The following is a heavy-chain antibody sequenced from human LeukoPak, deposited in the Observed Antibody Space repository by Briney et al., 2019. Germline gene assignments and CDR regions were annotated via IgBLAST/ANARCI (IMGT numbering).Heavy chain of an antibody. CDR2: IYYSGST. V-gene: IGHV4-59*01. CDR1: GGSISSYY. D-gene: IGHD4-17*01. J-gene: IGHJ4*01. Sequence: PSETLSLTCTVSGGSISSYYWSWIRQPPGKGLEWIGYIYYSGSTNYNPSLKSRVTISVDTSKNQFSLKLSSVTAADTAVYYCATLTTVTNKGDYWGHGTLVTVSS. CDR3: ATLTTVTNKGDY.